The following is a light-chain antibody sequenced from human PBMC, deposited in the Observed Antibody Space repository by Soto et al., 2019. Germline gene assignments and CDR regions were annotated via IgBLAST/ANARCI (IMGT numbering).Light chain of an antibody. CDR2: EVN. Sequence: QSVLTQPPSASGSPGQSVTISCTGTSSDVGGYNYVSWYQHHPGKAPKVMIYEVNKRPSGVPDRFSGSKSGNTASLTVSGLQAEDEADYYCSSYAGSNIYVFGTGTQLTVL. J-gene: IGLJ1*01. CDR3: SSYAGSNIYV. V-gene: IGLV2-8*01. CDR1: SSDVGGYNY.